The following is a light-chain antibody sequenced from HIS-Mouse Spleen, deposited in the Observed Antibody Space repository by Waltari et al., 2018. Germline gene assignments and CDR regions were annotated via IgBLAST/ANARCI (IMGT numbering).Light chain of an antibody. CDR1: SSDGGSYNL. J-gene: IGLJ3*02. Sequence: QSALTQPASVSGSPGQSITISCTGTSSDGGSYNLVTWYQQHPGKAPKLMIYEGSERPSGVSNRFSGSKSGNTASLTISGLQAEDEADYYCCSYAGSSTWVFGGGTKLTVL. V-gene: IGLV2-23*01. CDR3: CSYAGSSTWV. CDR2: EGS.